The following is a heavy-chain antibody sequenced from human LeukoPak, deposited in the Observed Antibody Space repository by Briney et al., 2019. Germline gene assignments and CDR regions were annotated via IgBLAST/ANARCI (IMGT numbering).Heavy chain of an antibody. CDR1: GGSISSSSYY. J-gene: IGHJ3*02. Sequence: KPSETLSLTCTVSGGSISSSSYYWGWIRQPPGKGLEWVGSIYYSGSTYYNPSLKSRVTISVDTSKNQFSLKLSSVTAADTAVYYCAKCRRMVDAFDIWGQGTMVTVSS. CDR3: AKCRRMVDAFDI. CDR2: IYYSGST. D-gene: IGHD3-10*01. V-gene: IGHV4-39*07.